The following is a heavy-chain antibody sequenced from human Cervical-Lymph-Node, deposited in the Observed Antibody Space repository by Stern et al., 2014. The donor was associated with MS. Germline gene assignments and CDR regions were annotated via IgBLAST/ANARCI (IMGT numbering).Heavy chain of an antibody. Sequence: VQLVQSGAEVKKPGASVKVSCKVSGYTLTELSMHWVRQAPGKGLEWMGGFDPEDGETIYAQKFQGRVTMTEDTSTDTAYMELSSLRSEDTAVYYCATSQIVVVVAATPFYGMDVWGQGTTVTVSS. J-gene: IGHJ6*02. CDR3: ATSQIVVVVAATPFYGMDV. CDR2: FDPEDGET. CDR1: GYTLTELS. D-gene: IGHD2-15*01. V-gene: IGHV1-24*01.